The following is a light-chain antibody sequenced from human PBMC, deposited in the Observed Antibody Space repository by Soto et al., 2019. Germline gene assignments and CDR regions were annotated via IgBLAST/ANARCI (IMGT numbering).Light chain of an antibody. V-gene: IGKV3-20*01. CDR2: GAS. CDR3: QQYGSSPIT. Sequence: IVLTQSPGALSLSPGERLTLSCRASQSVSSSYVAWYQQKPGQAPRLLIYGASDRATGIPDRFSGSGSGRDFTLTISRVEPEDSAVFHCQQYGSSPITFGQGTKVDIK. CDR1: QSVSSSY. J-gene: IGKJ1*01.